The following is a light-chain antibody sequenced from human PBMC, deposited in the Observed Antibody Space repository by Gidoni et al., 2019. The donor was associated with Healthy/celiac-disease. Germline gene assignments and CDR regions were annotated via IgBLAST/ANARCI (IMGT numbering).Light chain of an antibody. CDR3: QQYGSSPPGVT. J-gene: IGKJ3*01. V-gene: IGKV3-20*01. Sequence: EIVLTQSPGTLSLSPGERATLSCRASQSVSSSYLAWYQHKPGPAPRLLLYGASSRATGIPDRFSGSGSGTDFTLTISRLEPEDFAVYYCQQYGSSPPGVTFGPGTKVDIK. CDR2: GAS. CDR1: QSVSSSY.